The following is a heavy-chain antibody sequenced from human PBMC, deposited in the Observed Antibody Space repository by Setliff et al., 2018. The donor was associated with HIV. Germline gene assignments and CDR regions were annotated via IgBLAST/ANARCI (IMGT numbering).Heavy chain of an antibody. CDR3: ARGRLYGVVDY. V-gene: IGHV4-4*02. CDR1: GGSTSSSNW. D-gene: IGHD3-10*01. Sequence: PSETLSLTCAVSGGSTSSSNWWSWIRQPPGKGLEWIGEINHCGSTNYNPSLKSRVTISVDTSKNQFSLKLTSVTAADTAVYYCARGRLYGVVDYWGQGTLVTVSS. CDR2: INHCGST. J-gene: IGHJ4*02.